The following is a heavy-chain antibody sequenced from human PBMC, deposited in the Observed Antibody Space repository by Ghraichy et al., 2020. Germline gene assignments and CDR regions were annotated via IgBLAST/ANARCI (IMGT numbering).Heavy chain of an antibody. CDR3: ARPYSGSRHWFDP. J-gene: IGHJ5*02. Sequence: ESLNISCTVSGGSISSSTYFWACIRQPPGKGLEWTGSIYNTENTYYNPSLKRRVTISADTSKKQFLLKLSSVTAADTADYCCARPYSGSRHWFDPWGPGTLVTVSS. V-gene: IGHV4-39*01. CDR2: IYNTENT. CDR1: GGSISSSTYF. D-gene: IGHD1-26*01.